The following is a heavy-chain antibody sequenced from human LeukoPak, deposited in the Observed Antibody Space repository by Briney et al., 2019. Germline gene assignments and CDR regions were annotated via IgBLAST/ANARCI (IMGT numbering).Heavy chain of an antibody. D-gene: IGHD2-2*01. J-gene: IGHJ4*02. V-gene: IGHV3-53*01. Sequence: PGGSLRLSCAASGFTVSSNYMSWVRQAPGKGLEWVSVSYSGGGTYYADSVKGRFTISRDNSKNMLYLQMNSLRAEDTDVYYCARLDAGTIDYWGQGTLVTVSS. CDR2: SYSGGGT. CDR1: GFTVSSNY. CDR3: ARLDAGTIDY.